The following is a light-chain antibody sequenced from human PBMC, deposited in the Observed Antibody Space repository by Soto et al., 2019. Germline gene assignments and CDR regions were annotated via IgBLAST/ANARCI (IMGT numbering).Light chain of an antibody. V-gene: IGKV3-11*01. CDR1: QSVSSY. CDR2: DAS. Sequence: EIVLTQSPATLSLSPGERATLSCGASQSVSSYLAWYQQKPGQAPRLLIYDASNRATGIPARFSGSGSGTDFTLTISSLEPEDFAVYYCQQRSSWPFTFGPGTKVEIK. CDR3: QQRSSWPFT. J-gene: IGKJ3*01.